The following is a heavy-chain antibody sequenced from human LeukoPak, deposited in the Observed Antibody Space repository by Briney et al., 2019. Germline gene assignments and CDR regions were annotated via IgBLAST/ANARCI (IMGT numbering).Heavy chain of an antibody. D-gene: IGHD4-17*01. CDR1: GGSISSSSYY. CDR2: IYYSGST. CDR3: ARAGNTVTTYQSFDY. Sequence: PSETLSLTCTVSGGSISSSSYYWGWIRQPPGKGLEWIGSIYYSGSTYYNPSLKSRVTISVDKSKSQFSLKLSSVTAADTAVYYCARAGNTVTTYQSFDYWGQGTLVTVSS. V-gene: IGHV4-39*07. J-gene: IGHJ4*02.